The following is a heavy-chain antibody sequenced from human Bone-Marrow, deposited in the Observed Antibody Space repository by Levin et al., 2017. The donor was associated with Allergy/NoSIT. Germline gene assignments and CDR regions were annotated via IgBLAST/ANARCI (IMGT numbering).Heavy chain of an antibody. CDR2: IGIAGDT. V-gene: IGHV3-13*04. CDR3: ATALPGFLFYGMDV. D-gene: IGHD1-14*01. J-gene: IGHJ6*02. Sequence: PGGSLRLSCAASGSTFSNSDMHWVRQGIGKGLEWVSGIGIAGDTYYSASVKGRFTMSRDNAKNSLYLQMNSLRAGDTAVYYCATALPGFLFYGMDVWGQGTTVTVAS. CDR1: GSTFSNSD.